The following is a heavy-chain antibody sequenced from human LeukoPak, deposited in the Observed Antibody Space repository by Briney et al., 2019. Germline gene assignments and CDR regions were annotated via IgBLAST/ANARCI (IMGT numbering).Heavy chain of an antibody. V-gene: IGHV4-38-2*02. J-gene: IGHJ4*02. CDR2: IYNSGST. CDR1: GSSISNTCY. Sequence: KPSETLSLTCAVSGSSISNTCYWGWIRQPPGKGLEWIGSIYNSGSTYYNPSLRSRVTISVDTSKNQFSLKLRSVTAADTAVYYCARERASAGPHFDHWGRGILVTVSS. D-gene: IGHD6-13*01. CDR3: ARERASAGPHFDH.